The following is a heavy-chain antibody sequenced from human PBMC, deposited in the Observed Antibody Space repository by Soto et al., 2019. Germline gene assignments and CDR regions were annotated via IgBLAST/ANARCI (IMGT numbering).Heavy chain of an antibody. CDR2: IYYSGST. D-gene: IGHD3-10*01. CDR1: GGSISSGGYY. V-gene: IGHV4-31*03. J-gene: IGHJ4*02. CDR3: ARAAVRGVIITLGSYYFDY. Sequence: LSLTCTVSGGSISSGGYYWSWIRQHPGKGLEWIGYIYYSGSTYYNPSLKSRVTISVDTSKNQFSLKLSSVTAADTAVYYCARAAVRGVIITLGSYYFDYWGQGTLVTVSS.